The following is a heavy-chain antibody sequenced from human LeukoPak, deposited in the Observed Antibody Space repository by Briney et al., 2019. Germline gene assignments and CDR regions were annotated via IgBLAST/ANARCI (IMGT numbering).Heavy chain of an antibody. CDR1: GYSISSGYY. CDR3: ARGVIAAAVLFDP. Sequence: PSETLAHTCTVSGYSISSGYYWGWIRQPPGKGLEWIGSIYHSGSTYYNPSLKSRVTISVDTSKNQFSLKLSSVTAADTAVYYCARGVIAAAVLFDPWGQGTLVTVSS. V-gene: IGHV4-38-2*02. CDR2: IYHSGST. D-gene: IGHD6-13*01. J-gene: IGHJ5*02.